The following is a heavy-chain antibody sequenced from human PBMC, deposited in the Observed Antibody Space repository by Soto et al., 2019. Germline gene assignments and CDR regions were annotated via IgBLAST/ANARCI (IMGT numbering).Heavy chain of an antibody. D-gene: IGHD6-13*01. Sequence: EVQLLESGGGLAQPGGSLRLSCAASGFTFSIYAMTWVRQAPGKGLEWVSAISSSGDRTYYADSVKGRFIISRDNSKNTLYLQMSSLRAEDTAIYYCAKEEVVPVALLGIAAAPIDCWGQGILVTISS. CDR3: AKEEVVPVALLGIAAAPIDC. CDR2: ISSSGDRT. J-gene: IGHJ4*02. CDR1: GFTFSIYA. V-gene: IGHV3-23*01.